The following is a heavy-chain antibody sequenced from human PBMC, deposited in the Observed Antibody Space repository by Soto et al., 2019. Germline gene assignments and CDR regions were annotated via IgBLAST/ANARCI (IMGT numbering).Heavy chain of an antibody. Sequence: PSQTLSLTCVISGDSVSSNSAAWNWIRQSPSRGLEWLGRTYYRSRWYNDYAVSVRSRITVNADTSKNQFSLHLNSVPPEATALFYCAGTSPLQCHSRDAWNKGPPVTVSS. CDR3: AGTSPLQCHSRDA. J-gene: IGHJ6*04. CDR1: GDSVSSNSAA. D-gene: IGHD1-1*01. V-gene: IGHV6-1*01. CDR2: TYYRSRWYN.